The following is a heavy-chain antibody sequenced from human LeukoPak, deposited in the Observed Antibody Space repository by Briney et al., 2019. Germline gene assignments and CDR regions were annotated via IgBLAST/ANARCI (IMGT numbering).Heavy chain of an antibody. CDR3: ARCPDSSSWSKDSNRFDP. CDR2: INHSGST. J-gene: IGHJ5*02. CDR1: GGSFSGYY. V-gene: IGHV4-34*01. D-gene: IGHD6-13*01. Sequence: SETLSLTCAVYGGSFSGYYWSWIRQPPGKGLEWIGEINHSGSTNYNPSLKSRVTISVDTSKNQFSLKLSSVTAADTAVYYCARCPDSSSWSKDSNRFDPWGQGTLVTVSS.